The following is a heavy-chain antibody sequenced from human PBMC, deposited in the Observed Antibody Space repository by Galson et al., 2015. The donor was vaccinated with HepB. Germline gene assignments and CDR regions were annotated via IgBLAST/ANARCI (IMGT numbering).Heavy chain of an antibody. V-gene: IGHV4-39*07. CDR2: VFYSGST. CDR3: ATDDNSGWVGGFY. D-gene: IGHD6-19*01. CDR1: GDSISSRTYY. Sequence: ETLSLTCTVSGDSISSRTYYRGWIRQPPGKGLEWIGTVFYSGSTHYNPSLKSRATISVDASNNQFSLKLSSVTAADTAFYYCATDDNSGWVGGFYWGRGALVTVSS. J-gene: IGHJ4*02.